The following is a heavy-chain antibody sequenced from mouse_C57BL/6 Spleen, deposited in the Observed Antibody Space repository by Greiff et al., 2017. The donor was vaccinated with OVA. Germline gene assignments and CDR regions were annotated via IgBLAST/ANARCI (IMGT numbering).Heavy chain of an antibody. D-gene: IGHD2-5*01. CDR3: ARSGYSNLLYYAMDY. CDR1: GYTFTSYW. CDR2: IDPSDSET. V-gene: IGHV1-52*01. Sequence: QVQLQQPGAELVRPGSSVKLSCKASGYTFTSYWMHWVKQRPIQGLEWIGNIDPSDSETHYNQKFKDKATLTVDKSSSTADMRLSSLTSEDSAVYYCARSGYSNLLYYAMDYWGQGTSVTVSS. J-gene: IGHJ4*01.